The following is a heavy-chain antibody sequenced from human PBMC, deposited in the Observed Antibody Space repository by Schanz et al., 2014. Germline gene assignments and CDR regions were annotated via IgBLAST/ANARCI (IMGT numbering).Heavy chain of an antibody. CDR1: RYTFNTYG. D-gene: IGHD6-13*01. Sequence: GPEVKEPGASVKVSCEASRYTFNTYGLNWVRQAPGQGLEWMGRIIPILGIANYAQKFQGRLTITADTSTNTAYMDVSSLRSEDTAVYYCASSGAGDSSSWDFDYWGQGTLVTVSS. J-gene: IGHJ4*02. CDR2: IIPILGIA. V-gene: IGHV1-69*04. CDR3: ASSGAGDSSSWDFDY.